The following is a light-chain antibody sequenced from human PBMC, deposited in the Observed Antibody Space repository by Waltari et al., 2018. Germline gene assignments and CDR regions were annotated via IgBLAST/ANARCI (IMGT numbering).Light chain of an antibody. J-gene: IGKJ5*01. Sequence: EIVLTQSPATLSLSPGERATLSCRASQSVSSDIAWYQHKPCQAPRLLIFDASNRAGGVPARFTGSGSGTDFTLTISSLEPEDFAVYYCQQRNNWPPITFGQGTRLEIK. CDR2: DAS. CDR3: QQRNNWPPIT. CDR1: QSVSSD. V-gene: IGKV3-11*01.